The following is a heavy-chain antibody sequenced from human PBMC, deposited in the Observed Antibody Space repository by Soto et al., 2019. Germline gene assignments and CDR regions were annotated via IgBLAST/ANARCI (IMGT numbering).Heavy chain of an antibody. Sequence: SGPTLVNPTQPLTLTCTFSGFSLSTSGVGVGWIRQPPGKALEWLALIYWDDDKRYSPSLKSRLTITKDTSKNQVVLTMTNMDPVDTATYYCADSLEITMSYYNWFDPWGQGTLVTVSS. D-gene: IGHD3-10*02. CDR1: GFSLSTSGVG. CDR2: IYWDDDK. V-gene: IGHV2-5*02. J-gene: IGHJ5*02. CDR3: ADSLEITMSYYNWFDP.